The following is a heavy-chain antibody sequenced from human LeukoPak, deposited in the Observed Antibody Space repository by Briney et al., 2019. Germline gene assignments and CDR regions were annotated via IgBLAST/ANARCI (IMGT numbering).Heavy chain of an antibody. CDR2: SSYTGST. D-gene: IGHD3-10*02. J-gene: IGHJ5*02. Sequence: SETLSLTCTVSGGSISSNYWSWIRQPPGKGLEWITYSSYTGSTNYNPSLKSRVTISVDTSKNQFSLRLRSVTAADPAVYYCARFIPSSGIDPWGQGTLVTVSS. CDR3: ARFIPSSGIDP. CDR1: GGSISSNY. V-gene: IGHV4-59*01.